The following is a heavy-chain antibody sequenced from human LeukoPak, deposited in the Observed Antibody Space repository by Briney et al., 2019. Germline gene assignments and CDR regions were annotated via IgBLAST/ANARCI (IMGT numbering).Heavy chain of an antibody. CDR1: GYTFTGDY. J-gene: IGHJ4*02. CDR3: AKVGVTLTVYYFDY. CDR2: INPKSGST. D-gene: IGHD4-11*01. V-gene: IGHV1-2*02. Sequence: ASVKVSCKASGYTFTGDYIHWVRQAPGQGLEWVGWINPKSGSTSYAQKFQGRVTMTRDTSISTAYMELSSLRSDDTAVYYCAKVGVTLTVYYFDYWGQGTLITVSS.